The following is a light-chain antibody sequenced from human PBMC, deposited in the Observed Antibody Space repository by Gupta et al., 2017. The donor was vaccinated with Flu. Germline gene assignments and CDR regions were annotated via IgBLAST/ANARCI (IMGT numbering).Light chain of an antibody. V-gene: IGKV1D-16*01. CDR2: AAS. Sequence: PAPLYAAIGASVSSKCRASNHIYNWLAWYQQKPERSPQFLISAASSRRTGVPSRFSGSGSGTDFTLTISKVQPEDVGIYYCLQAYHSPLTFGQGTKVEI. J-gene: IGKJ1*01. CDR3: LQAYHSPLT. CDR1: NHIYNW.